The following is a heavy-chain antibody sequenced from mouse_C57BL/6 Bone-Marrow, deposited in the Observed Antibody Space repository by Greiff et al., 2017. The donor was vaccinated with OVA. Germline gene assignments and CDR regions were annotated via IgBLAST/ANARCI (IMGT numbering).Heavy chain of an antibody. Sequence: QVQLQQPGAELVMPGASVKLSCKASGYTFTSYWMHWVKQRPGQGLEWIGEIDPSDSYTNYNHKFKGKSTLTVDKSSSTAYMQLSSLTSEDSAVYYSAREDITVERGYYAMDYWGQGTSVTVSS. CDR1: GYTFTSYW. CDR2: IDPSDSYT. D-gene: IGHD1-1*01. J-gene: IGHJ4*01. CDR3: AREDITVERGYYAMDY. V-gene: IGHV1-69*01.